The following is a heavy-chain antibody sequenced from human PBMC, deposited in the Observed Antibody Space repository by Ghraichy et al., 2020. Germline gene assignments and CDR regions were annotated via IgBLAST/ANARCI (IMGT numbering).Heavy chain of an antibody. D-gene: IGHD3-3*01. Sequence: SETLSLTCTVSGGSISSYYWSWIRQPPGKGLEWIGFIYYSGSTNYNPSLKSRVTISVDTSKNQFSLKLSSVTVADTAVYYCARVVLRFLEDYSFDYWGQGTLVTVSS. CDR3: ARVVLRFLEDYSFDY. CDR2: IYYSGST. J-gene: IGHJ4*02. CDR1: GGSISSYY. V-gene: IGHV4-59*01.